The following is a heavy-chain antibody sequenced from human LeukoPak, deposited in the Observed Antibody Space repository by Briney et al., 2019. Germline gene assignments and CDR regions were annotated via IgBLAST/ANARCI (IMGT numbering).Heavy chain of an antibody. CDR3: AREADNYYGSSGNFDY. V-gene: IGHV1-46*03. CDR2: INPSGGST. CDR1: GYSFISYY. J-gene: IGHJ4*02. Sequence: ASVKVSCKASGYSFISYYMHWVRQAPGQGLEWMGIINPSGGSTSYAQKFQGRVTMTRETPTSTVYMELSSLRSEETPVYYCAREADNYYGSSGNFDYWGQGSLVTVSS. D-gene: IGHD3-22*01.